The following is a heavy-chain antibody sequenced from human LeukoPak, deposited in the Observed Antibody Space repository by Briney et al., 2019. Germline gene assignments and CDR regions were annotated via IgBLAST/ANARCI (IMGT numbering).Heavy chain of an antibody. CDR3: ARGRAMYYYDGSGYSDY. J-gene: IGHJ4*02. V-gene: IGHV1-18*01. Sequence: ASVKISCKASGYTFTSYGISWVRQAPGQGLEWMGWISAYNGNTNYAQKLQGRVTMTTDTSTSTAYMELRSLRSDDTAVYYCARGRAMYYYDGSGYSDYWGQGTLVTVSS. D-gene: IGHD3-22*01. CDR2: ISAYNGNT. CDR1: GYTFTSYG.